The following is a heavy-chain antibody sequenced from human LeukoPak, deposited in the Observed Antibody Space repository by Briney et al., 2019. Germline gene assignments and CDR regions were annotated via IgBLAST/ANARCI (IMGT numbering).Heavy chain of an antibody. Sequence: KSSETLSLTCTVSGGSISNYYWSWIRQPPGKELEWIGYIYYIGSTNYNPSLKRRVTISVDTSKNQFSLKLSSVTAADTAVYYCARERTTVTMPNLRPQYYDYWGQGTLVTVSS. D-gene: IGHD4-17*01. CDR2: IYYIGST. J-gene: IGHJ4*02. CDR3: ARERTTVTMPNLRPQYYDY. CDR1: GGSISNYY. V-gene: IGHV4-59*01.